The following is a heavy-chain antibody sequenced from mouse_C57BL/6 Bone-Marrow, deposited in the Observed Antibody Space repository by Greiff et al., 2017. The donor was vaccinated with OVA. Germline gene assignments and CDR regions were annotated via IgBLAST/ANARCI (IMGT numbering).Heavy chain of an antibody. V-gene: IGHV1-50*01. J-gene: IGHJ3*01. D-gene: IGHD1-1*01. Sequence: VQLQQPGAELVKPGASVKLSCKASGYTFTSYWMQWVKQRPGQGLEWIGEIDPSDSYTNYNQKFKGKATLTVDTSSSTAYMQLSSLTSEDSAVYYCARPYGREAYWGQGTLVTVSA. CDR1: GYTFTSYW. CDR2: IDPSDSYT. CDR3: ARPYGREAY.